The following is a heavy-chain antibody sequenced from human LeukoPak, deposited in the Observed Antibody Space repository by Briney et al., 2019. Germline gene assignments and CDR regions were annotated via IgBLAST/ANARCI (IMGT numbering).Heavy chain of an antibody. V-gene: IGHV4-59*01. Sequence: PSETLSLTCPVSGGSISNYYYWTWIRQPPGKGLDWIGYVYYSGSTNYSPSLKSRVTVSVDTSKNQFSLKLTSVTAADTAVYYCARVRYGSGSYYFDNWGQGTLVTVSS. CDR3: ARVRYGSGSYYFDN. CDR2: VYYSGST. J-gene: IGHJ4*02. CDR1: GGSISNYY. D-gene: IGHD3-10*01.